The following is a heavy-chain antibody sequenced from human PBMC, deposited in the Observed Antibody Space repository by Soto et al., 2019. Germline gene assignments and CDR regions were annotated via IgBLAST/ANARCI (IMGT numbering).Heavy chain of an antibody. CDR3: AHKGGRGAGMDV. CDR2: IYWDDDK. J-gene: IGHJ6*02. Sequence: QITWRESGPTLVKPTQTLTLTCTFSAFSLSTSEVGVAWIRQPPGKALEWLALIYWDDDKRYSASLKSRLTITKDTSKNQVVLTRTNMDPVDTATYYCAHKGGRGAGMDVWGQGTTVTVS. CDR1: AFSLSTSEVG. V-gene: IGHV2-5*02. D-gene: IGHD2-15*01.